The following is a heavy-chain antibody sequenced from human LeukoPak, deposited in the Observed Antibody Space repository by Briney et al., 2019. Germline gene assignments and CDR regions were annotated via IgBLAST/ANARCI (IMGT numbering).Heavy chain of an antibody. CDR3: AKASTMNSYDDFDY. D-gene: IGHD5-18*01. J-gene: IGHJ4*02. Sequence: PGGSLRLSCAASGFTFSTYAMSWVRQAPGKGLEWVSGISASGGSTYYADSVKGRFTISRDNSKNTLYLQMNSLRAEDTAVYYCAKASTMNSYDDFDYWGQGTLVTVSS. CDR2: ISASGGST. CDR1: GFTFSTYA. V-gene: IGHV3-23*01.